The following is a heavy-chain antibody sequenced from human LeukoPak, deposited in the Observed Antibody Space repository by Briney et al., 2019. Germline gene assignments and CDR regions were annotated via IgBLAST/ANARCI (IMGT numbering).Heavy chain of an antibody. Sequence: PSETLSLTCAVYGGSFSGYYWSWIRRPPGKGLEWVGEINHSGSTNYNPSLKSRVTISVDTSKNQFSLKLSSVTAADTAVYYCARGLGLAATGNLYFFDYWGQGTLVTVSS. V-gene: IGHV4-34*01. CDR2: INHSGST. J-gene: IGHJ4*02. CDR3: ARGLGLAATGNLYFFDY. D-gene: IGHD6-13*01. CDR1: GGSFSGYY.